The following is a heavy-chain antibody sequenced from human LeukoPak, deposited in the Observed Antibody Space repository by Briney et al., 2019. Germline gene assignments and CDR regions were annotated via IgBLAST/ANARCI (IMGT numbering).Heavy chain of an antibody. CDR3: ASTSPRGDSSGYYYVD. CDR1: GGTLSSYA. CDR2: IIPIFGTA. D-gene: IGHD3-22*01. J-gene: IGHJ4*02. V-gene: IGHV1-69*05. Sequence: SVKVSCKASGGTLSSYAISWVRQAPGQGLEWMGGIIPIFGTANYAQKFQGRVTITTDESTSTAYMELSSLRSEDTAVYYCASTSPRGDSSGYYYVDWGQGTLVTVSS.